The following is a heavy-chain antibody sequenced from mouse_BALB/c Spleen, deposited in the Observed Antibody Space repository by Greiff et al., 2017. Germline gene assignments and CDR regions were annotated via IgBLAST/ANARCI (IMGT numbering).Heavy chain of an antibody. CDR1: GFTFSSYA. CDR2: ISSGGSYT. J-gene: IGHJ4*01. Sequence: EVQGVESGGGLVKPGGSLKLSCAASGFTFSSYAMSWVRQSPEKRLEWFAEISSGGSYTYYPETVTGRFTISRDNAKNTLYLEMSSLRSEDTAMYYCARKDEGEDAMDYWGQGTSVTVSS. V-gene: IGHV5-9-4*01. CDR3: ARKDEGEDAMDY.